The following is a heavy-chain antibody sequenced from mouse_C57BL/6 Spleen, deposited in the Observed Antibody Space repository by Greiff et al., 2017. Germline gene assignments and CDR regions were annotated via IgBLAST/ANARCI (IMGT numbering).Heavy chain of an antibody. Sequence: EVKLQESGGGLVQPGGSLKLSCAASGFTFSDYGMAWVRQAPRKGPEWVAFISNLAYSIYYADTVTGRFTISRENAKNTLYLEMSSLRSEDTAMYYCARQGEGTGYFHVWGTGTTVTVSS. J-gene: IGHJ1*03. V-gene: IGHV5-15*01. CDR2: ISNLAYSI. CDR3: ARQGEGTGYFHV. D-gene: IGHD3-3*01. CDR1: GFTFSDYG.